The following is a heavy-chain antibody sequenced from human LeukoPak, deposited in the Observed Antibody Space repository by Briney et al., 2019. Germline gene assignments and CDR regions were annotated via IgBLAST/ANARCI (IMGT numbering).Heavy chain of an antibody. Sequence: GRSLRLSCAASGFTFDDYAMHWVRQAPGKGLEWVSGISWNSGSIGYADSVKGRFTISRDNAKNSLYLQMNSLRAEDTALYYCAKDYRLFTVTTEAAFDIWGQGTMVIVSS. CDR2: ISWNSGSI. CDR1: GFTFDDYA. D-gene: IGHD4-17*01. V-gene: IGHV3-9*01. CDR3: AKDYRLFTVTTEAAFDI. J-gene: IGHJ3*02.